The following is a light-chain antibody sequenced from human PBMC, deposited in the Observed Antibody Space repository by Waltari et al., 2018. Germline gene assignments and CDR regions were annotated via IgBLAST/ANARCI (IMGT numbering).Light chain of an antibody. Sequence: DIQMTQSPSYVYASVGDRVTITCRASQDVSTWLVWYQQKPGKAPNLLISDANVLVSGVPSRFSGSGFCTYFTLTITSLQPEDFATYFCKQVNSFPRTFGGVTKVEIK. CDR3: KQVNSFPRT. V-gene: IGKV1-12*01. CDR2: DAN. CDR1: QDVSTW. J-gene: IGKJ4*01.